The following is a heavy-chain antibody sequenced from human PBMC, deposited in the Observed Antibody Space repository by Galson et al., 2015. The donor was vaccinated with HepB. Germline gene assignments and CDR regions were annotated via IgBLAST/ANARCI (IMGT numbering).Heavy chain of an antibody. J-gene: IGHJ6*03. CDR2: VDPEDVET. Sequence: VKVSCKVSGYSFTEHYLYWIKKAPGKGLEWLGLVDPEDVETQYAAKFQGRVSITVDTTSDTVYMELTGLTSEDTAVYYCARSKEAYYYMDVWGTGTTVIVSS. V-gene: IGHV1-69-2*01. CDR1: GYSFTEHY. CDR3: ARSKEAYYYMDV.